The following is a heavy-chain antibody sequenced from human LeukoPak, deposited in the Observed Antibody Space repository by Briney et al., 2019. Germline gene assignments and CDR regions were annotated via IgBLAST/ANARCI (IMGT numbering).Heavy chain of an antibody. CDR1: GFTFSSYG. V-gene: IGHV3-33*01. J-gene: IGHJ4*02. CDR3: AREGRASGYVGVIDY. Sequence: PGGSLRLSCAASGFTFSSYGMHWVRQAPGKGLEWVAVIWYDGSNKYYADSVKGRFTISRDNSKNTLYLQMNSLRAEDTAVYYCAREGRASGYVGVIDYWGQGTLVTVSS. CDR2: IWYDGSNK. D-gene: IGHD3-22*01.